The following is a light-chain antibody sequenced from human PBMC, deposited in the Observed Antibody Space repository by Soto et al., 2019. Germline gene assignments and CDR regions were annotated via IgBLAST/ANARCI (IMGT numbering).Light chain of an antibody. Sequence: IQLTQSPSSLSASVGDRDTITCRASQGVRSYLAWFQQRPGKAPKLLIFGASTLQNGVPARFSGGGFGTEFTLTITSLQPEDFATYYCHQVYTYPRTFGQGTKVEIK. V-gene: IGKV1-9*01. CDR3: HQVYTYPRT. CDR2: GAS. J-gene: IGKJ1*01. CDR1: QGVRSY.